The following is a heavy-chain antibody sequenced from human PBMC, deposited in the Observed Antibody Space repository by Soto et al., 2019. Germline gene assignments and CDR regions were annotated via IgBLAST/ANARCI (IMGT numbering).Heavy chain of an antibody. CDR2: ISDGVGTT. Sequence: EVQLLESGGGLVQPGGSLRLSCEASGFTFNNYALSWVRQAPGKGLEWVSTISDGVGTTYYADSVKGRFTISRDNSKNTVYLQMNSLRVEDTAVYFCAKKAVAGYSGRANYFDYWGQGTLVTVSS. D-gene: IGHD6-19*01. V-gene: IGHV3-23*01. CDR3: AKKAVAGYSGRANYFDY. J-gene: IGHJ4*02. CDR1: GFTFNNYA.